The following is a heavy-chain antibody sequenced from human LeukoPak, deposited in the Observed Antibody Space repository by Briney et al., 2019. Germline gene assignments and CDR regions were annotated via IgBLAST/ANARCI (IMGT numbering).Heavy chain of an antibody. J-gene: IGHJ4*02. CDR2: IYYSGST. CDR3: ARDTSSWPTLEY. D-gene: IGHD6-13*01. Sequence: SETLSLTCTVSGGSISSSSYYWGWIRQPPGKGLEWIGNIYYSGSTYYNPSLRSRVTISVDTSKNQFSLKLSSVTAADTAVYYCARDTSSWPTLEYWGQGTLVTVSS. CDR1: GGSISSSSYY. V-gene: IGHV4-39*07.